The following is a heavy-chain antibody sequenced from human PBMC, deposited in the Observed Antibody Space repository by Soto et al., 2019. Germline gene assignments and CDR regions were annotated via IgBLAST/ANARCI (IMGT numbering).Heavy chain of an antibody. CDR2: IYYSGST. CDR3: ARDESATDAFDI. D-gene: IGHD5-12*01. V-gene: IGHV4-31*03. Sequence: LSLTCTVSGGSISSGGYYWSWIRQNPGKGLEWIGYIYYSGSTNYNPSLKSRVTISVDTSKNQFSLKLSSVTAADTAVYYCARDESATDAFDIWGQGTMVTV. J-gene: IGHJ3*02. CDR1: GGSISSGGYY.